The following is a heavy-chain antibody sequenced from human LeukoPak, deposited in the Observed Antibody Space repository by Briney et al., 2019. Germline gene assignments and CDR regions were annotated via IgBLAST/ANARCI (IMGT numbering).Heavy chain of an antibody. CDR2: ISSSGSTI. J-gene: IGHJ6*03. V-gene: IGHV3-11*01. D-gene: IGHD1-26*01. Sequence: GGSLRLSCAASGFTFSDYYMSWIRQAPGKGLEWVSYISSSGSTIYYADSVRGRFTISRDNAKNSLYLQMNSLRAEDTAVYYCARGGADYYYYHMDVWGKGTTVTVSS. CDR1: GFTFSDYY. CDR3: ARGGADYYYYHMDV.